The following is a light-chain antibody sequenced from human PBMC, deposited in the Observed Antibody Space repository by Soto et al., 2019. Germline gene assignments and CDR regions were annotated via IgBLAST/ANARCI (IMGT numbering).Light chain of an antibody. J-gene: IGKJ1*01. Sequence: TQSPGTLSLSPGDRVTISCRASQTIGRNLNWYQQKPGKAPTLLMFTSSSLQSGVPSRFSGSGSGTDFILTISSLQPEDFATYYCQQSYSTPPTFGQGTKVDIK. V-gene: IGKV1-39*01. CDR1: QTIGRN. CDR2: TSS. CDR3: QQSYSTPPT.